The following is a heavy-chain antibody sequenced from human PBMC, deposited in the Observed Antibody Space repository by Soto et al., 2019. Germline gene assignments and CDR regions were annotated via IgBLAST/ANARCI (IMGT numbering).Heavy chain of an antibody. D-gene: IGHD3-22*01. CDR3: TRASFYDSSGYFQRAFDI. CDR2: SRNRANSYST. Sequence: EVQLVESGGGLVKPGGSLRLSCAASGFTFSDHYMDWVRQAPGKGLEWVGRSRNRANSYSTEYAASVKGRFIISRDDSKNSVYLQVNSLKTEDTAVYYCTRASFYDSSGYFQRAFDIWGQGTLVTVSS. V-gene: IGHV3-72*01. J-gene: IGHJ3*02. CDR1: GFTFSDHY.